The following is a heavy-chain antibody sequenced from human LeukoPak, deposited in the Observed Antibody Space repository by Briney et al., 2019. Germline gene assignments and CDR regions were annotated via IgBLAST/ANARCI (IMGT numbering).Heavy chain of an antibody. CDR3: ARAGYSSSDYYYYYYMDI. CDR1: GYTFTSYD. J-gene: IGHJ6*03. Sequence: ASVKVSCKASGYTFTSYDINWVRQATGQGLEWMGWMNPNSGNTGYAQKFQGRVTMTRNTSISTAYMELSSLRSEDTAVYYCARAGYSSSDYYYYYYMDIWGKGTTVTVSS. D-gene: IGHD6-6*01. CDR2: MNPNSGNT. V-gene: IGHV1-8*01.